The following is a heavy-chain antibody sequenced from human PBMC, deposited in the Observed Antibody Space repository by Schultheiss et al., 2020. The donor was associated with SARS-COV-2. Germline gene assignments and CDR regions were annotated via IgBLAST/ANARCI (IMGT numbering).Heavy chain of an antibody. CDR1: GFTFSNAW. Sequence: GGSLRLSCAASGFTFSNAWMSWVRQAPGKGLEWVSAISGSGGSTYYADSVKGRFTISRDNAKNSLYLQMNSLRAEDTAVYYCASLEPSSLGFGPWGQGTLVTVSS. J-gene: IGHJ5*02. V-gene: IGHV3-69-1*02. CDR3: ASLEPSSLGFGP. CDR2: ISGSGGST. D-gene: IGHD3-3*01.